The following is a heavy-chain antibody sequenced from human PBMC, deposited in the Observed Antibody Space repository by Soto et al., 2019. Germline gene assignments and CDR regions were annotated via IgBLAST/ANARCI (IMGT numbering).Heavy chain of an antibody. CDR3: ARDPGDYVAFDI. V-gene: IGHV4-61*01. CDR1: GCCVSSGSYY. Sequence: LSLPCTAFGCCVSSGSYYWSWIRQPPGKGLEWIGYIYYSGSTNYNPSLKSRVTISVDTSKNQFTRKLSAVTAADTAVYFCARDPGDYVAFDIWGQGTMVTVSS. D-gene: IGHD4-17*01. CDR2: IYYSGST. J-gene: IGHJ3*02.